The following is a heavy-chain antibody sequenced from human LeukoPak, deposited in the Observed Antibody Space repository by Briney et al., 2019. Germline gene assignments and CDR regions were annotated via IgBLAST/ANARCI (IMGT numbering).Heavy chain of an antibody. V-gene: IGHV3-7*01. J-gene: IGHJ4*02. Sequence: GGSLRLSCAASGFPSSTYWMAWVRQAPGKWLDWVANIRKDGGAKFYAASVKGRFIISRDNAKNSLYLQMNNLRDEDTAVYYCASSHDSSGNDWGQGTLVTV. CDR1: GFPSSTYW. CDR2: IRKDGGAK. D-gene: IGHD3-22*01. CDR3: ASSHDSSGND.